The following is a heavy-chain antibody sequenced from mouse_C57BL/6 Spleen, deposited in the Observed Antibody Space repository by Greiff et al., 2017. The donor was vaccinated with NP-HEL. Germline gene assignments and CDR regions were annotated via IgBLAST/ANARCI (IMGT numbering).Heavy chain of an antibody. J-gene: IGHJ1*03. V-gene: IGHV1-64*01. CDR2: IHPNSGST. D-gene: IGHD1-1*01. Sequence: PGQGLEWIGMIHPNSGSTNYNEKFKSKATLTVDKSSSTAYMQLSSLTSEDSAVYYCARNYYGSPYWYFDVWGTGTTVTVSS. CDR3: ARNYYGSPYWYFDV.